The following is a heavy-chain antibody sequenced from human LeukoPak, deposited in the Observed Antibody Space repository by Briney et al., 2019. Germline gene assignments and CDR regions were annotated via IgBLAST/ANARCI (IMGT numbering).Heavy chain of an antibody. J-gene: IGHJ6*02. CDR1: GYTFTSYD. D-gene: IGHD2-15*01. Sequence: GASVTVSCKASGYTFTSYDINWVRQATGQGLELKGLMNPNSGNTGYSQKFQGRVTMTRNTSISTAYMELSRLRSEDTAVYYCARGGYCSGGSCYQGSIYYYYGMDIWGQGTTVTVSS. V-gene: IGHV1-8*01. CDR3: ARGGYCSGGSCYQGSIYYYYGMDI. CDR2: MNPNSGNT.